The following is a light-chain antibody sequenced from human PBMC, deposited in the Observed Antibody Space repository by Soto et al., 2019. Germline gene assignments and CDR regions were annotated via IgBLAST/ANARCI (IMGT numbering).Light chain of an antibody. J-gene: IGLJ2*01. V-gene: IGLV2-8*01. CDR1: SSDIGAYNF. Sequence: QSALTQPPSASGSPGQSVSISCTGTSSDIGAYNFVSWYQQHPGKAPRLMIYGVSKRPSGVPDRFSGSKSGNTASLTVSGLHAEDEADYYCSSYAGSNSYVVFGGGTKLTVL. CDR3: SSYAGSNSYVV. CDR2: GVS.